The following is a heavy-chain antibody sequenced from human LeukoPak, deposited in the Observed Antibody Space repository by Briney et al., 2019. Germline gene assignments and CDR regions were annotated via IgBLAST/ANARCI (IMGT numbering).Heavy chain of an antibody. D-gene: IGHD1-20*01. CDR1: GGSISSSSYY. CDR2: IYYSGST. Sequence: SETLSLTCTVSGGSISSSSYYWGWLRQPPGKGLEWIGSIYYSGSTYYNPSLKSRVTISVDTSKNQFSLKLSSVTSAATAVYYCASWITGTLQAAFDTWGQGTMVTVSS. J-gene: IGHJ3*02. V-gene: IGHV4-39*07. CDR3: ASWITGTLQAAFDT.